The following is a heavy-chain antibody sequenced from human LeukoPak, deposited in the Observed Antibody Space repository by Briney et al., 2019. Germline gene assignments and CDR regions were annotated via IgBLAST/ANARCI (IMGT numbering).Heavy chain of an antibody. V-gene: IGHV3-21*01. D-gene: IGHD2-21*01. J-gene: IGHJ4*02. CDR1: GSTFSSYS. CDR2: ISSSSSYI. Sequence: GGSLRLSCAASGSTFSSYSMNWVRQAPGKGLEWVSSISSSSSYIYYADSVKGRFTISRDNAKNSLYLQMNSLRAEDTAVYYCARTVVVITRFDYWGQGTLVTVSS. CDR3: ARTVVVITRFDY.